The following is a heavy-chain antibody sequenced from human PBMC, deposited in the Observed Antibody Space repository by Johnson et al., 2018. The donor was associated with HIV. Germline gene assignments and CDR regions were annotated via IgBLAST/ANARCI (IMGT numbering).Heavy chain of an antibody. CDR1: GFTFSSYG. Sequence: QVQLVESGGGVVQPGRSLRLSCAASGFTFSSYGMHWVRQAPGKGLEWVAVISYDGSNKYYADSVKGRFTISRDNSKNTLYLQMNSLRAEDTAVYYCAKVKYYDILTGDPGAFDIWGQGTMVTVS. D-gene: IGHD3-9*01. CDR3: AKVKYYDILTGDPGAFDI. J-gene: IGHJ3*02. CDR2: ISYDGSNK. V-gene: IGHV3-30*18.